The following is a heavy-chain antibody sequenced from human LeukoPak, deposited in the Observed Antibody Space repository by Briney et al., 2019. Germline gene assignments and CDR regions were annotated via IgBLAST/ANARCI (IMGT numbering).Heavy chain of an antibody. D-gene: IGHD2-2*01. CDR2: INSDGSST. Sequence: GGSLRLSCAASGFTFSSYWMHWVRQVPGKALVWVSRINSDGSSTSYADSVKGRFTISRDNAKNTLYLQMNSLRVEDTAVYYCAGSASHNGFDPWGQGTLVTVSS. CDR1: GFTFSSYW. V-gene: IGHV3-74*01. CDR3: AGSASHNGFDP. J-gene: IGHJ5*02.